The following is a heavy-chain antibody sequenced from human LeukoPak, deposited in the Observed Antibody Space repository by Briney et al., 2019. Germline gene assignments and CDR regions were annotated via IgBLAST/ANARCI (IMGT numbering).Heavy chain of an antibody. Sequence: GRSLRLSCAASGFTFSSYGMHWVRQAPGKGLEWVAVISYDGSNKYYADSVKGRFTISRDNAKNSLHLQMNSLRAEGTALYYCVRSITMFQYWGQGTLVTVSS. J-gene: IGHJ1*01. V-gene: IGHV3-30*03. CDR2: ISYDGSNK. CDR3: VRSITMFQY. CDR1: GFTFSSYG. D-gene: IGHD3-10*01.